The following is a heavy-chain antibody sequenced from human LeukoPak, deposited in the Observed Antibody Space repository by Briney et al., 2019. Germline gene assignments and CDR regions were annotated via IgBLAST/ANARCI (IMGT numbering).Heavy chain of an antibody. CDR3: AREGGTRWYADFWSGYYSPLGSSYGMDV. Sequence: ASVKVSCKASGYTFTSYGISWVRQAPGQGLEWMGWISAYNGNTNYAQKLQGRVTMTTGTSTSTAYMELRSLRSDDTAVYYCAREGGTRWYADFWSGYYSPLGSSYGMDVWGQGTTVTVSS. D-gene: IGHD3-3*01. J-gene: IGHJ6*02. CDR2: ISAYNGNT. CDR1: GYTFTSYG. V-gene: IGHV1-18*01.